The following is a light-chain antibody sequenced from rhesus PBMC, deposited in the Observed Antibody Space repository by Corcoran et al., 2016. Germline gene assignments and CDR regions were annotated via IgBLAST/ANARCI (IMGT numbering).Light chain of an antibody. Sequence: DIQMTQSPSSLSASVGDKVTITCHASQGISSWLPWYQQKPGKAPKPLIDAASRVQSGVPSRFSGSGSLTDYTLTISSLQPEDFTTYYCQQCDDLTYSFGQGTKV. CDR3: QQCDDLTYS. J-gene: IGKJ2*01. CDR2: AAS. V-gene: IGKV1-19*01. CDR1: QGISSW.